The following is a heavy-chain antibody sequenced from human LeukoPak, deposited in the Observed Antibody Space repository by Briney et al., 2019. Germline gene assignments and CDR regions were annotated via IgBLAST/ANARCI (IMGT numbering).Heavy chain of an antibody. J-gene: IGHJ4*02. CDR2: IKSKTDGGTT. CDR3: TTDWIRVGHSKPI. Sequence: PGGSLRLSCAASGSTFSDARMSWVRQAPGKGLEWVGRIKSKTDGGTTDYAAPVKGRFTISRDDSKNTLYLQMNSLKTEDTAVYYCTTDWIRVGHSKPIWGQGTLVTVSS. D-gene: IGHD3-10*01. V-gene: IGHV3-15*01. CDR1: GSTFSDAR.